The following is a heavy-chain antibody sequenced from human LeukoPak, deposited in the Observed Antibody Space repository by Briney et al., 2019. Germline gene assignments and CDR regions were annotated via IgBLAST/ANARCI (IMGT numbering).Heavy chain of an antibody. J-gene: IGHJ1*01. CDR3: ARPGEQWLVQGYFQH. CDR2: IYYSGST. CDR1: GGSISSSSYY. D-gene: IGHD6-19*01. V-gene: IGHV4-39*01. Sequence: PETLSLTCTVSGGSISSSSYYWGWIRQPPGKGLEWIGSIYYSGSTYYNPSLKSRVTISVDTSKNQFSLKLSSVTAADTAVYYCARPGEQWLVQGYFQHWGQGTLVTVSS.